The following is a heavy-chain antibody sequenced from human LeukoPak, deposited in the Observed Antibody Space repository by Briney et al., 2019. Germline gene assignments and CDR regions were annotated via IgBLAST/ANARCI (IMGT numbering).Heavy chain of an antibody. CDR2: ISGDGGST. D-gene: IGHD6-13*01. CDR3: ARKSSSSWYALPTGGMDV. Sequence: GGSLRLSCAASGFTFDDYAMHWVRQAPGKGLEWVSLISGDGGSTYYADSVKGRFTISRDNAKNSLYLQMNSLRAEDTAVYYCARKSSSSWYALPTGGMDVWGQGTTVTVSS. CDR1: GFTFDDYA. V-gene: IGHV3-43*02. J-gene: IGHJ6*02.